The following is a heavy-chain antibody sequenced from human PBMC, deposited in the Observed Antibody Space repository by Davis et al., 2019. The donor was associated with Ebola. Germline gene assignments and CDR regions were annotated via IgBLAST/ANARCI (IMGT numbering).Heavy chain of an antibody. Sequence: GESLKISCKGSGYSFTSYWIGWVRQMPGKGLEWMGVIYPGDSDTRYSPSFQGQVTISADKSINTAYLQWSSLKASDTAMYYCARRPPAAGFQYFDYWGQGTLVTVSS. J-gene: IGHJ4*02. D-gene: IGHD6-13*01. CDR1: GYSFTSYW. CDR2: IYPGDSDT. CDR3: ARRPPAAGFQYFDY. V-gene: IGHV5-51*01.